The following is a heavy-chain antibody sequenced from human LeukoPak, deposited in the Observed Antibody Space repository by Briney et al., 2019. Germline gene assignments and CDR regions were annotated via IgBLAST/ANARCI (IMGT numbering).Heavy chain of an antibody. CDR1: EFPFWYYW. J-gene: IGHJ6*03. CDR2: IRHDGSEK. V-gene: IGHV3-7*01. Sequence: GSLRLSCAASEFPFWYYWMIWLPQAPGKGLVGVANIRHDGSEKNYVDYVKGRFTISRDNAKDLLDLQLNSLRAEDTAVYYCARDRGPYYYYYMDVWGKGTTVTVSS. D-gene: IGHD3-10*01. CDR3: ARDRGPYYYYYMDV.